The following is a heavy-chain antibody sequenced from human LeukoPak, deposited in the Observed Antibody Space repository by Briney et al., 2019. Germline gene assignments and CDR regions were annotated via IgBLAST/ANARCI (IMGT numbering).Heavy chain of an antibody. V-gene: IGHV4-34*01. CDR1: GGSFSGYY. D-gene: IGHD3-22*01. J-gene: IGHJ4*02. CDR2: INHSGST. Sequence: PSETLSLTCAVYGGSFSGYYWSWIRQPPGKGLEWIGEINHSGSTNYNPSLKSRVTISVDTSKNQFSLKLSSVAAADTAVYYCARGGYYDSSGCLGYWGQGTLVTVSS. CDR3: ARGGYYDSSGCLGY.